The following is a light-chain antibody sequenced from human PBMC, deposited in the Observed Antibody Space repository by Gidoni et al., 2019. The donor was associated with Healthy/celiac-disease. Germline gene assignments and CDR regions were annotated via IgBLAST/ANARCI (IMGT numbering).Light chain of an antibody. CDR1: QRVSSY. CDR2: DAA. CDR3: QQRSNWLPGVT. Sequence: EIVLTQSPATLSVSPGERATLSCRASQRVSSYLAWYQQKPGQAPRLLIYDAANRATGIPARCSGSGSGTDFTLTISSLEPEDFAVYYCQQRSNWLPGVTFGGGTKVEIK. V-gene: IGKV3-11*01. J-gene: IGKJ4*01.